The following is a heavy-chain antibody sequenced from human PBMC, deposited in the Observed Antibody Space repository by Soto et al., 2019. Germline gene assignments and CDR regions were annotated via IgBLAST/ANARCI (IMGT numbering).Heavy chain of an antibody. Sequence: GGSLRHSCAVSGFPFSSHSMHRVRQAPGKGLEWVSSISSSSSYIYYADSVKGRFTISRDNAKNSLYLQMNSLRAEDTAVYYCATTDPRYCSGGSCYDWFDPWGQGTLVTVSS. CDR1: GFPFSSHS. CDR2: ISSSSSYI. CDR3: ATTDPRYCSGGSCYDWFDP. J-gene: IGHJ5*02. D-gene: IGHD2-15*01. V-gene: IGHV3-21*01.